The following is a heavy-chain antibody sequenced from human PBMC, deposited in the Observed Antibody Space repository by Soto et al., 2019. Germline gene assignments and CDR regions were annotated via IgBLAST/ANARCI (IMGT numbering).Heavy chain of an antibody. V-gene: IGHV3-23*01. D-gene: IGHD1-26*01. J-gene: IGHJ4*02. CDR2: ISGSGGST. CDR1: GFTFSSYA. CDR3: ATLPQREGSPFDY. Sequence: GGSLRLSCAASGFTFSSYAMSWVRQAPGKGLEWVSAISGSGGSTYYADSVKGRFTISRDNSKNTLYLQMNSLRAEDTAVYYCATLPQREGSPFDYWGQGTLVTVSS.